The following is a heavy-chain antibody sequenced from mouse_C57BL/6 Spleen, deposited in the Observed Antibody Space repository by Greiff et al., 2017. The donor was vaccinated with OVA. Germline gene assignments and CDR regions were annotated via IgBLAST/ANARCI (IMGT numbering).Heavy chain of an antibody. CDR3: SRLYSNYGAMDY. CDR1: GFTFSDYG. V-gene: IGHV5-17*01. D-gene: IGHD2-5*01. Sequence: EVQLKESGGGLVKPGGSLKLSCAASGFTFSDYGMHWVRQAPEKGLEWVAYISSGSSTIYYADTVKGRFTISRDNAKNTLCLQMTSLSSEDTAMYYCSRLYSNYGAMDYWGQGTSVTVSS. J-gene: IGHJ4*01. CDR2: ISSGSSTI.